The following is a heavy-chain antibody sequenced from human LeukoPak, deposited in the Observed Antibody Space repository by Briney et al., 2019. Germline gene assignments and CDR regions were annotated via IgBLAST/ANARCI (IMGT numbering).Heavy chain of an antibody. J-gene: IGHJ4*02. CDR1: GGSISSGGYS. CDR3: AMALEYRGAYYFDY. CDR2: IYHSGST. D-gene: IGHD2-2*01. Sequence: SQTLSLTCAVSGGSISSGGYSWSWIRQPPGKGLEWIGYIYHSGSTYYNPSLKSRVTISVDTSKNQFSLKLSSVTAADTAVYYCAMALEYRGAYYFDYWGQGTLVTVSS. V-gene: IGHV4-30-2*01.